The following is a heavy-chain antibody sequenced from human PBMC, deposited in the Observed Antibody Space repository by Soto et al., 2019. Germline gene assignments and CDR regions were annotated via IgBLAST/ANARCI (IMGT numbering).Heavy chain of an antibody. Sequence: QVQLQESGPGLVKPSQTLSLTCTVSGGSISSGGYYWSWIRQHPGKGLEWIGYIYYSGSTYYNPSLKSRVTLSVDTSKKHFSLKLSYVNASDTAVYYCAICHQAMVLRRPVYFDYLGQGPLVTGSS. D-gene: IGHD5-18*01. CDR1: GGSISSGGYY. J-gene: IGHJ4*02. CDR2: IYYSGST. V-gene: IGHV4-31*03. CDR3: AICHQAMVLRRPVYFDY.